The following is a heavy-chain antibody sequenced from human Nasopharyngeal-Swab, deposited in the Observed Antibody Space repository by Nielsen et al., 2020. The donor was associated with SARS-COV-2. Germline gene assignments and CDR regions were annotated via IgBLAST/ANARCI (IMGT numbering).Heavy chain of an antibody. J-gene: IGHJ6*03. D-gene: IGHD1-26*01. CDR1: GGSISSSNW. CDR2: IYHSGST. CDR3: ARESGRHGIYYYYYMDV. Sequence: SETLSLTCAVSGGSISSSNWWSWVRQPPGKGLEWIGEIYHSGSTNYNPSLKSRVTISVDKSKNQFSLKLSSVTAADTAVYYCARESGRHGIYYYYYMDVWGKGTTVTVSS. V-gene: IGHV4-4*02.